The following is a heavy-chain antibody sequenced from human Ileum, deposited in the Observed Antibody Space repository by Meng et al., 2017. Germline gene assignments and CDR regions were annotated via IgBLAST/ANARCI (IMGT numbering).Heavy chain of an antibody. J-gene: IGHJ4*02. D-gene: IGHD3-10*01. CDR3: AREVRWFGELLTMKFDY. Sequence: SETLSLTCTVSGGPISSYYWSWIRQPAGKGLEWIGRIYTSGSTNYNPSLKSRVTMSVDTSKNQFSLKLSSVTAADTAVYYCAREVRWFGELLTMKFDYWGQGTLVTVSS. CDR2: IYTSGST. CDR1: GGPISSYY. V-gene: IGHV4-4*07.